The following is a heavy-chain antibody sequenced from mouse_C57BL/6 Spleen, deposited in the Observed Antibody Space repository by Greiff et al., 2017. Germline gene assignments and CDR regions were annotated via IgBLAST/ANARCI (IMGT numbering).Heavy chain of an antibody. CDR3: ARDEGKDYAMDY. Sequence: EVKLMESGGGLVKPGGSLKLSCAASGFTFSSYAMSWVRQTPEKRLEWVATISDGGSYTYYPDNVKGRFTISRDNAKNNLYLQMSHLKSEDTAMYYCARDEGKDYAMDYWGQGTSVTVSS. V-gene: IGHV5-4*01. J-gene: IGHJ4*01. CDR2: ISDGGSYT. D-gene: IGHD2-1*01. CDR1: GFTFSSYA.